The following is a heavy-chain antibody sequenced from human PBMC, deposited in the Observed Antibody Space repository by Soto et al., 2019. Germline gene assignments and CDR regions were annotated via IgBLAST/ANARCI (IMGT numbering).Heavy chain of an antibody. CDR3: ARDIRGYSRAFDY. V-gene: IGHV4-61*01. CDR1: GDSVGSASYY. Sequence: PSETLSLTCTVSGDSVGSASYYWTWIRQPPGEGLEWIGYISATGSTNYNPSLKSRLTISVDTSKNQFSLKLSSVTAADTAVYYCARDIRGYSRAFDYWGQGTLVTVSS. D-gene: IGHD5-18*01. CDR2: ISATGST. J-gene: IGHJ4*02.